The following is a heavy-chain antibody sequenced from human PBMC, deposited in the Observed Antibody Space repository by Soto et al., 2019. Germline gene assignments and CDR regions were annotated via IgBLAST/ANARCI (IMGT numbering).Heavy chain of an antibody. V-gene: IGHV4-61*01. CDR1: GGSVSSSFLY. CDR3: ARLTTSSGWSLFDP. D-gene: IGHD6-13*01. J-gene: IGHJ5*02. CDR2: IYYTGTT. Sequence: SETLSLTCTVSGGSVSSSFLYWSWVRQPPGQRLEWIGYIYYTGTTNYNPSLASRVAMSVDTSKKQFTLNLRSLTAADTARYYCARLTTSSGWSLFDPWGQGMLVTVSS.